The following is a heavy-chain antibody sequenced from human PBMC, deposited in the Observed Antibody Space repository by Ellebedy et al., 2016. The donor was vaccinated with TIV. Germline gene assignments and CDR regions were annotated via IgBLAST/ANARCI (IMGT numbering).Heavy chain of an antibody. CDR2: ISGYNYKT. CDR3: ARDLASRNWYPKNFDY. J-gene: IGHJ4*02. V-gene: IGHV1-18*01. CDR1: GYTFTSYY. D-gene: IGHD6-13*01. Sequence: AASVKVSCKASGYTFTSYYSSWVRQAPGQGLEWMGWISGYNYKTKYAQNLQCRVTMTTDTSTSTAYIELTSLRPDNTAVYFCARDLASRNWYPKNFDYWGLGTLVTVSS.